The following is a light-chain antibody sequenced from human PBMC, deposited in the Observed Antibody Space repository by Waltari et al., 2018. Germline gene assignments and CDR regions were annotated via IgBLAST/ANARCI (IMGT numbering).Light chain of an antibody. J-gene: IGLJ3*02. CDR2: RND. CDR1: TSNIGSYH. CDR3: AAWDDSLTAWL. Sequence: QSGLTQSPSVSGTPGQTVTISCSGSTSNIGSYHVYWYQQLPGAAPKLLIYRNDQRPSGVPDRFSGSKSVTSASLAISGLRSEDEAFYYCAAWDDSLTAWLFGGGTKLTVL. V-gene: IGLV1-47*01.